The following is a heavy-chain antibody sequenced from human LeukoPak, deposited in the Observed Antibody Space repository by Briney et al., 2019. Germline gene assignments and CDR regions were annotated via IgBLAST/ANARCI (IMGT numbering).Heavy chain of an antibody. J-gene: IGHJ3*02. Sequence: ASVKVSCKASGYTFTSYGISWVRQAPGQGLEWMGWISIYNGKINYAQKFQGRVTMTTDTSTSTAYMELRSLRSDDTAVYYCARWDYYDSRTFDIWGQGTMVTVS. V-gene: IGHV1-18*01. D-gene: IGHD3-22*01. CDR1: GYTFTSYG. CDR2: ISIYNGKI. CDR3: ARWDYYDSRTFDI.